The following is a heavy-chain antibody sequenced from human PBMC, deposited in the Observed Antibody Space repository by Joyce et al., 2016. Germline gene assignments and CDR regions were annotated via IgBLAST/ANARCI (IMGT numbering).Heavy chain of an antibody. CDR1: GYSLPNYW. D-gene: IGHD4-11*01. J-gene: IGHJ1*01. CDR3: ARLPETTIIVAGAEYFQH. V-gene: IGHV5-51*01. Sequence: EVQLVQSGAEVKKPGESLKISCKGSGYSLPNYWIGWVRQMPGRGLEWRGIIYPGDADTRYSPSFQGQVTISADRSISTAYLQWSSLKASDTAIYYCARLPETTIIVAGAEYFQHWGQGTLVTVSS. CDR2: IYPGDADT.